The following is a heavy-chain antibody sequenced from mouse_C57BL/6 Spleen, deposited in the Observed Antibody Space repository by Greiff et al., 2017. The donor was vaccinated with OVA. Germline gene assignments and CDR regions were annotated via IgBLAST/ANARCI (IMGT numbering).Heavy chain of an antibody. V-gene: IGHV1-9*01. Sequence: VKLVESGAELMKPGASVKLSCKATGYTFTGYWIEWVKQRPGHGLEWIGEILPGSGSTNYNEKFKGKATFTADTSSNTAYMQLSSLTTEDSAIYYCARKGLYYSNHYYAMDYWGQGTSVTVSS. CDR1: GYTFTGYW. J-gene: IGHJ4*01. CDR3: ARKGLYYSNHYYAMDY. CDR2: ILPGSGST. D-gene: IGHD2-5*01.